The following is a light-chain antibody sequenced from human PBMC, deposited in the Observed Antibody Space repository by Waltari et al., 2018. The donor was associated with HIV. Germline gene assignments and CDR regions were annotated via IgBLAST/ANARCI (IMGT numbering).Light chain of an antibody. V-gene: IGKV4-1*01. Sequence: DIVMTHSPDSLALSLGEGATSTCKSSQTIFYSSKNKNYLAWYQQIPGQTPKLLIYWASTRDTGVPDRFSGSGSGTDFTLTISNLQSEDVAIYFCQQYYSKPPTFGQGTKVEVK. J-gene: IGKJ1*01. CDR1: QTIFYSSKNKNY. CDR3: QQYYSKPPT. CDR2: WAS.